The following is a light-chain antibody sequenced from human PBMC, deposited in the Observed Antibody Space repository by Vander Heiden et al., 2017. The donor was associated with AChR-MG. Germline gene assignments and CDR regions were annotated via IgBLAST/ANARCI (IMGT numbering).Light chain of an antibody. Sequence: QSALTQPASVSGSPGQSITISCTGTSSDIGYYDYVSWYQHHPDKAPKIIIYDVTKRPSGVSSRFSGSKSDNTASLTISGLQADDEAEYHCSSYTTRSTVIFGGGTKLTVL. CDR3: SSYTTRSTVI. CDR2: DVT. J-gene: IGLJ2*01. CDR1: SSDIGYYDY. V-gene: IGLV2-14*03.